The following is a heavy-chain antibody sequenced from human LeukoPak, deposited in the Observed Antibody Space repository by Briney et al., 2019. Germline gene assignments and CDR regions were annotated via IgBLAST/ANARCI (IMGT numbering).Heavy chain of an antibody. CDR1: GFTFRSYG. J-gene: IGHJ4*02. D-gene: IGHD6-19*01. CDR2: VSYDDSRK. CDR3: ARDRDAGYNSGWNPFDY. Sequence: GGSLRLSCAASGFTFRSYGMHWVRRAPGKGLEWVAVVSYDDSRKYYADSVKGRFTISRDNSNNVVYLQMNSLRPEDTAVYYCARDRDAGYNSGWNPFDYWGQGMLVTVSS. V-gene: IGHV3-30*03.